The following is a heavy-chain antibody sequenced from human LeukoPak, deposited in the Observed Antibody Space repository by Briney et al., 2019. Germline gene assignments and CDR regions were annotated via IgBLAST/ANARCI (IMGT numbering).Heavy chain of an antibody. V-gene: IGHV3-30*01. D-gene: IGHD3-10*01. CDR1: GFTFSSYA. Sequence: PGRSLRLSCAASGFTFSSYAMHWVRQAPGKGLEWVAVILYDGSNKYYADSVKGRFTISRDNSKNTLYLQMNSLRAEDTAVYYCAKLSITMVRGVIGPFDYWGQGTLVTAAS. CDR2: ILYDGSNK. CDR3: AKLSITMVRGVIGPFDY. J-gene: IGHJ4*02.